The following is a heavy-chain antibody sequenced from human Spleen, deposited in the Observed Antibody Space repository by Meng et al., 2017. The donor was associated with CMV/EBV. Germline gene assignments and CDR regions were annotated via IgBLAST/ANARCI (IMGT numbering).Heavy chain of an antibody. Sequence: ASVKVSCKASGYTFTDYYMHWVRQAPGQGLEWMGWINPDSGGTSYAQKFQGRVTMTRDTSISTAYMELSRLRSDDTAVYYCARVGTRSYYYFDYWGQGTLVTVSS. CDR1: GYTFTDYY. J-gene: IGHJ4*02. CDR3: ARVGTRSYYYFDY. CDR2: INPDSGGT. V-gene: IGHV1-2*02. D-gene: IGHD1-1*01.